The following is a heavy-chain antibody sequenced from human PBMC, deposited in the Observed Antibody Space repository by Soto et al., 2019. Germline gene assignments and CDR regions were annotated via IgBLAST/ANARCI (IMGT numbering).Heavy chain of an antibody. D-gene: IGHD3-3*01. CDR1: GFTFSSYA. J-gene: IGHJ6*02. V-gene: IGHV3-23*01. Sequence: GGSLRLSCAASGFTFSSYAMSWVRQAPGKGLEWVSAISGSGGSTYYADSVKGRFTISRDNSKNTLYLQMNSLRAEDTAVYYCAKDSYYDFWSGYYTRYYYGMDVWGQGTTVTVSS. CDR3: AKDSYYDFWSGYYTRYYYGMDV. CDR2: ISGSGGST.